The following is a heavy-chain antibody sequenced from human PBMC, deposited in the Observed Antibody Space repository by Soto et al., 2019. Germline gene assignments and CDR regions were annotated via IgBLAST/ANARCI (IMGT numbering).Heavy chain of an antibody. J-gene: IGHJ3*02. CDR1: VFTVSTNY. Sequence: RGSLILSCAASVFTVSTNYMSWVRQAPGKGLEWVSVIYSGSSTYYADSVKGRFTISRDNSRNTLFLQINSLRAEDTAIYYCVREVSAFDIWGQGTMVTVSS. V-gene: IGHV3-53*01. CDR2: IYSGSST. CDR3: VREVSAFDI.